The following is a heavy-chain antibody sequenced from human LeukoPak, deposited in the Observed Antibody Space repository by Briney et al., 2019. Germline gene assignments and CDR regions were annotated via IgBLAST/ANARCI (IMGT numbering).Heavy chain of an antibody. CDR1: GGSISSYY. D-gene: IGHD6-6*01. CDR2: IYYSGST. CDR3: ARVEYSSSSLFDY. V-gene: IGHV4-59*01. J-gene: IGHJ4*02. Sequence: SETLSLTCTVSGGSISSYYWSWIRQPPGKGLEWVGYIYYSGSTNYNPSLKSRVTISVDTSKNQFSLKLSSVTAADTAVYYCARVEYSSSSLFDYWGQGTLVTVSS.